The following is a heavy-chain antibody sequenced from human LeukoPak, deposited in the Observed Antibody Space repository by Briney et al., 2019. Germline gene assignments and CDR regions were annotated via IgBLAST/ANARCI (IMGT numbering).Heavy chain of an antibody. CDR2: ISAYNGNT. CDR3: ARDRRSGWYGAY. CDR1: GYTFTSYG. V-gene: IGHV1-18*01. J-gene: IGHJ4*02. D-gene: IGHD6-19*01. Sequence: ASVKVSCKASGYTFTSYGVSWVRQAPGQGLEWMGWISAYNGNTNYAQKLQGRVTMTTDTSTSTAYMELRSLRSDDTAVYYCARDRRSGWYGAYWGQGTLVTVSS.